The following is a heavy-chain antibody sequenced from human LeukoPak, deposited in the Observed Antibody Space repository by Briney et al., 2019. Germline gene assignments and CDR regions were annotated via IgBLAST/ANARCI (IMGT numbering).Heavy chain of an antibody. D-gene: IGHD6-19*01. Sequence: GGSLRLSCAASGFTFSYFDMHWVRQAPDKGLEWVALIGYDGNNEYYADSVKGRFTISRDNSENTLYLQMNSLRAEDTAVYYCARSIAVAGTFDYWGQGTLVTVSS. CDR1: GFTFSYFD. J-gene: IGHJ4*02. V-gene: IGHV3-33*01. CDR3: ARSIAVAGTFDY. CDR2: IGYDGNNE.